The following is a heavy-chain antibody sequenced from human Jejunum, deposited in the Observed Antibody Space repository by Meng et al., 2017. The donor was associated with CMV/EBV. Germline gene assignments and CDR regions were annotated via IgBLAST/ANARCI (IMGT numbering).Heavy chain of an antibody. CDR1: GFAFNNYA. Sequence: CAASGFAFNNYAIHWVRQAPGKGLEWVTLISYDGSNKFSADSVKGRFTISRDNSKNTVYVQMNSLRVEDTAMYFCARGYNYGPHDYWGQGTLVTVS. D-gene: IGHD5-18*01. CDR3: ARGYNYGPHDY. J-gene: IGHJ4*02. V-gene: IGHV3-30-3*01. CDR2: ISYDGSNK.